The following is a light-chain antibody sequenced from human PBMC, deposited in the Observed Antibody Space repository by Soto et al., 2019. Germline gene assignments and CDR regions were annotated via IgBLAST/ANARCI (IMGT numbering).Light chain of an antibody. J-gene: IGLJ2*01. CDR2: EVT. Sequence: QSALTQFPSASGSPGQSVTISCTGTSSDVGGYRYVSWYQQHPGNAPKLIIYEVTKRPSGVPDRFSGSKSGNTASLTVSGLQAEDEADYYCSSYAGSNNVVFGGGTQLTV. CDR1: SSDVGGYRY. CDR3: SSYAGSNNVV. V-gene: IGLV2-8*01.